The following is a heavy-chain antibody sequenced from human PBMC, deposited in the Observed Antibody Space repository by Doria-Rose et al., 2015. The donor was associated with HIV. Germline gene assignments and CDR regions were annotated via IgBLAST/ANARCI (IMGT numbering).Heavy chain of an antibody. Sequence: SGPVLVKPTETLTLTCTVSGVSLSSPGMGVSWIRQPPGKVLEWLANIFSDDERSYKPSLKSRLTISRGTSKSQVVLTMTDMDPVDTATYYCARIKSSRWYHKYYFDFWGQGTLVIVSA. V-gene: IGHV2-26*01. CDR3: ARIKSSRWYHKYYFDF. CDR2: IFSDDER. D-gene: IGHD6-13*01. CDR1: GVSLSSPGMG. J-gene: IGHJ4*02.